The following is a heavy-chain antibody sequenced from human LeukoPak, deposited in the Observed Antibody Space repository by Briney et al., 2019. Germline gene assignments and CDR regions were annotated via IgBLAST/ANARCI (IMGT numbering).Heavy chain of an antibody. J-gene: IGHJ4*02. CDR1: GFIFSGSW. CDR3: ARSVPDYTRFDF. D-gene: IGHD4-11*01. V-gene: IGHV3-23*05. Sequence: QPGGSLRLSCTASGFIFSGSWMAWIRQAPGKGLEWVSTFKTNYNQVYYAESVRGRFTISTDNSKNTAYLQMNSLRVEDTALYYCARSVPDYTRFDFWGQGALVTVSS. CDR2: FKTNYNQV.